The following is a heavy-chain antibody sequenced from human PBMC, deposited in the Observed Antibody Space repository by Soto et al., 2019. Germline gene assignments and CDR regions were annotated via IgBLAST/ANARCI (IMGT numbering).Heavy chain of an antibody. CDR3: ARDGYDGSGIQYPAY. D-gene: IGHD3-10*01. V-gene: IGHV4-59*01. Sequence: QVQLQDSGPGQVKPSETLSLTCTVSGGSMSEYFWSWIRQSPGKGLGWIGYIYYLGSTDYNPSLRGLVTISVDTSKRQFSRRLTSVNAAYTAVYYWARDGYDGSGIQYPAYWGPGTPVTVSS. CDR1: GGSMSEYF. J-gene: IGHJ4*02. CDR2: IYYLGST.